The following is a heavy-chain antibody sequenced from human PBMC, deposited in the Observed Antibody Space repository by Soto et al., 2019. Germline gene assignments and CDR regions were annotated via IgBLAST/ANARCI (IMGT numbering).Heavy chain of an antibody. CDR3: ARVGVVLRFLEWSTLYGMDV. V-gene: IGHV3-21*01. CDR1: GFTFSSYS. J-gene: IGHJ6*02. CDR2: ISSSSSYI. Sequence: GGSLRLSCAASGFTFSSYSMNWVRQAPGKGLEWVSSISSSSSYIYYADSVKGRFTISRDNAKNSLYLQMNSLRAEDTAVYYCARVGVVLRFLEWSTLYGMDVWGQGTTVTVSS. D-gene: IGHD3-3*01.